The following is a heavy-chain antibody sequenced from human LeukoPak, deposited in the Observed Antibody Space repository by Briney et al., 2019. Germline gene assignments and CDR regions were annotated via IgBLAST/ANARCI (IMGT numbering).Heavy chain of an antibody. Sequence: PSETLSLTCAVYVGSFSGYNWTWIRQPPGKGLEWIGEINHSGSTNYNPSLKSRVSISVVTSKNQFSLKLSSVTAADTALYYCARGREGYFDLWGRGTRVAVPS. CDR1: VGSFSGYN. CDR3: ARGREGYFDL. V-gene: IGHV4-34*01. J-gene: IGHJ2*01. CDR2: INHSGST.